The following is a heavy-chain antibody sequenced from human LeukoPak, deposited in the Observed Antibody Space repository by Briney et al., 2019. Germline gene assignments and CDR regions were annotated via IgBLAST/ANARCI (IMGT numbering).Heavy chain of an antibody. CDR3: ARFEVVTAIDAFDI. J-gene: IGHJ3*02. CDR2: IYHSGST. Sequence: SETLSLTCTVSGYSISSGYYWGWIRQPPGKGLEWIGSIYHSGSTYYNPSLKSRVTISVDTSKNQFSLKLSSVTAADTAVYYCARFEVVTAIDAFDIWGQGTMVTVSS. D-gene: IGHD2-21*02. V-gene: IGHV4-38-2*02. CDR1: GYSISSGYY.